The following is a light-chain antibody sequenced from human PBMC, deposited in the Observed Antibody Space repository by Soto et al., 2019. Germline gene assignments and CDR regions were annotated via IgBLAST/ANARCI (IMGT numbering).Light chain of an antibody. CDR2: DAS. V-gene: IGKV3-11*01. Sequence: EIVLTQSPATLSLSPGERATLSCRASQSVSSYLAWYQQKPGQAPRLLIYDASNRATGIPARFXGSGSGTXXXXXXXXXXXEXFAVYXCQQRSNWPXGITFGQGTRLEIK. CDR1: QSVSSY. CDR3: QQRSNWPXGIT. J-gene: IGKJ5*01.